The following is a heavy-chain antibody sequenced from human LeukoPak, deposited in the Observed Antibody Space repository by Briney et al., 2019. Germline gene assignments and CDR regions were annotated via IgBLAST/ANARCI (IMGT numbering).Heavy chain of an antibody. V-gene: IGHV4-59*01. J-gene: IGHJ4*02. CDR2: IYYSGST. CDR3: ARGWRHDY. D-gene: IGHD2-15*01. Sequence: SETLSLTRAVYGGSFIGYYWSWIRQPPGKGLEWIGYIYYSGSTNYNPSLKSRVTISVDTSKNQFSLKLSSVTAADTVVYYCARGWRHDYWGQGTLVTVSS. CDR1: GGSFIGYY.